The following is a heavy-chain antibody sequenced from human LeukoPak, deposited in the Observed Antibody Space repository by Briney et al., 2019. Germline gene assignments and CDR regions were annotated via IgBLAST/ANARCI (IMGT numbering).Heavy chain of an antibody. D-gene: IGHD6-19*01. CDR2: IYPGDSDT. CDR1: GYSFTSYW. J-gene: IGHJ4*02. Sequence: GESLKISCKGSGYSFTSYWIGWVRQMPGKGLEWMGIIYPGDSDTRYSPSFQGQVTISADKSISTAYLQWSSLKASDTAMYCCARLTGYSSGWYYFDYWGQGTLVTVSS. CDR3: ARLTGYSSGWYYFDY. V-gene: IGHV5-51*01.